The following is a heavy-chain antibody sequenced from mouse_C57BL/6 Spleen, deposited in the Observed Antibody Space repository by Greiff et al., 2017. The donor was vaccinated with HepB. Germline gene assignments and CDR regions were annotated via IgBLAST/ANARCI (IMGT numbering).Heavy chain of an antibody. CDR2: IWSGGST. CDR3: ARNRGFTTVVDYYAMDY. CDR1: GFSLTSYG. V-gene: IGHV2-2*01. Sequence: VQLQQSGPGLVQPSQSLSITCTVSGFSLTSYGVHWVRQSPGKGLEWLGVIWSGGSTDYNAAFISRLSISKDNSKSQVFFKMNSLQADDTAIYYCARNRGFTTVVDYYAMDYWGQGTSVTVSS. D-gene: IGHD1-1*01. J-gene: IGHJ4*01.